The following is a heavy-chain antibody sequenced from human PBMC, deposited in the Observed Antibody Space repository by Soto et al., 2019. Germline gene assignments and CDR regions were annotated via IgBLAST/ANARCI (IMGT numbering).Heavy chain of an antibody. V-gene: IGHV3-21*06. CDR1: GFTFTSYT. J-gene: IGHJ4*02. CDR3: ARARVYATGPLDF. D-gene: IGHD6-13*01. Sequence: GGSLRLSCAASGFTFTSYTMNWVRQAPGKGLEWVSSISSSSDYIYYADSMKGRVTISRDNAKNSLFLDMNSLTGEDTAVYYCARARVYATGPLDFWGQGTLVTVSS. CDR2: ISSSSDYI.